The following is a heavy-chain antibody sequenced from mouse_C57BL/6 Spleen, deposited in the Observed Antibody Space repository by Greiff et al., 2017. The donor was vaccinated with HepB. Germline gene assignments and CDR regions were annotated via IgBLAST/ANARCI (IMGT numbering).Heavy chain of an antibody. J-gene: IGHJ3*01. CDR3: ARSYGYDDAAWFAY. D-gene: IGHD2-2*01. Sequence: EVKVVESGGGLVKPGGSLKLSCAASGFTFSDYGMHWVRQAPEKGLEWVAYISSGSSTIYYADTVKGRFTISRDNAKNTLFLQMTSLRSEDTAMYYCARSYGYDDAAWFAYWGQGTLVTVSA. V-gene: IGHV5-17*01. CDR2: ISSGSSTI. CDR1: GFTFSDYG.